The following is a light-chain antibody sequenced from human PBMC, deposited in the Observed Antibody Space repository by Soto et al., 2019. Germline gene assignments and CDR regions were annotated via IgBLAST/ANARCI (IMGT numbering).Light chain of an antibody. CDR3: QQSYSTPYT. CDR1: QSISSY. J-gene: IGKJ2*01. V-gene: IGKV1-39*01. CDR2: AAS. Sequence: DIQMTPSPSSLSASVGDRVTITCRASQSISSYLNWYQQKPGKAPKLLIYAASSLQSGVPSRFSGSGSGTAFTLTISCLQPEDFATYYCQQSYSTPYTFGQGTKLEIK.